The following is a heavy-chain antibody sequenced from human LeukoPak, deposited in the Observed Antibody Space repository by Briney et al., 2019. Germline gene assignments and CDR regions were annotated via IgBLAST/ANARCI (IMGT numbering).Heavy chain of an antibody. V-gene: IGHV3-48*03. Sequence: GGSLRLSCAASGFTFSTYEMTWVRQAAGKGLGWVSYISASGNGRTIYYADSVKGRFTISRDNAKNSLYLQMNSLGAEDTAVYYCARDPERGVYFEYWGQGALVTVSS. CDR3: ARDPERGVYFEY. J-gene: IGHJ4*02. CDR1: GFTFSTYE. CDR2: ISASGNGRTI. D-gene: IGHD2-8*01.